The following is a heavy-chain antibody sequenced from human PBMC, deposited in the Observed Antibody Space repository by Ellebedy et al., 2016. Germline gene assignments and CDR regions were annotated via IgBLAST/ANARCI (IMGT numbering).Heavy chain of an antibody. CDR3: ARGGVDYYYYYMDV. CDR1: GDSVSSNSAA. V-gene: IGHV6-1*01. CDR2: TYYRSKWYN. D-gene: IGHD6-25*01. J-gene: IGHJ6*03. Sequence: SETLSLXXAISGDSVSSNSAAWNWIRQSPSRGLEWLGRTYYRSKWYNDYAVSVKSRITINPDTSKNQFSLQLNSVTPEDTAVYYCARGGVDYYYYYMDVWGKGTTVTVSS.